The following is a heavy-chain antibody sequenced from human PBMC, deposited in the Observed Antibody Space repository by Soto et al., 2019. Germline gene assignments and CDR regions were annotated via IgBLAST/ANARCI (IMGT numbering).Heavy chain of an antibody. V-gene: IGHV4-4*02. J-gene: IGHJ3*02. CDR2: IYHSGST. D-gene: IGHD2-21*01. CDR1: SGSLSSSNW. Sequence: QVQLQESGPGLVKPSGTLSLTCAVSSGSLSSSNWCSWVRQPPVKVLDWIGEIYHSGSTNYNPSLKSRVTISVDKSKNQFSMKLSSVTAADTAVYYCARAAYCGGDCYSAGAFDIWGQGTMVTVSS. CDR3: ARAAYCGGDCYSAGAFDI.